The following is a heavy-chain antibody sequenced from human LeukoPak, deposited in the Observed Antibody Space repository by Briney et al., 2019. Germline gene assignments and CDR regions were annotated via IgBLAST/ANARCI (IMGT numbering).Heavy chain of an antibody. Sequence: GGSLRLSCAASGFTFSSYGMHWVRQAPGKGLEWVAVIWYDGSNKYYADSVKGRFTISRDNSKNTLYLQMNSLRAEDTAVYYCARDPDYYGSGSYYNIYYYYGMDVWGQGTTVTVSS. J-gene: IGHJ6*02. V-gene: IGHV3-33*01. D-gene: IGHD3-10*01. CDR3: ARDPDYYGSGSYYNIYYYYGMDV. CDR2: IWYDGSNK. CDR1: GFTFSSYG.